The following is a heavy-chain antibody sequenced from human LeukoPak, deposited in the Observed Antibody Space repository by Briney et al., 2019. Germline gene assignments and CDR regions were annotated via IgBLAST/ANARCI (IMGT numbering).Heavy chain of an antibody. CDR3: ARGRGTGTASPYYFDY. Sequence: GASVKVSCKASGYTFTSYGISWVRQAPGQGLEWMGWISAHTGNTNYVKKFQDRVTMTTDTSTSTAYMELRSLRSDDTAVYYCARGRGTGTASPYYFDYWGQGTLVTVSS. J-gene: IGHJ4*02. D-gene: IGHD1-7*01. V-gene: IGHV1-18*01. CDR1: GYTFTSYG. CDR2: ISAHTGNT.